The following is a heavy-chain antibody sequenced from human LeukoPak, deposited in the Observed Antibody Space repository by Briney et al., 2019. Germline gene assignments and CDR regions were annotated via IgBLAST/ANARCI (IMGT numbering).Heavy chain of an antibody. CDR3: AREGHGYSHFDY. CDR2: ISSSSTI. V-gene: IGHV3-48*01. D-gene: IGHD5-24*01. J-gene: IGHJ4*02. CDR1: GFTFSSYS. Sequence: PGGSLRLSCAASGFTFSSYSMNWVRQAPGKGLEWVSYISSSSTIYYADSVKGRFTISRDNAKNSLYLQMNSLRAEDTAVYYCAREGHGYSHFDYWGQGTLVTVSS.